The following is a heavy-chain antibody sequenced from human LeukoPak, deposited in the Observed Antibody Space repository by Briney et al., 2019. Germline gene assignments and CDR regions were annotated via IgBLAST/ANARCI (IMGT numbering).Heavy chain of an antibody. CDR1: GYTFNDYF. D-gene: IGHD5-18*01. Sequence: ASVKVSCKTSGYTFNDYFMHWARQAPGQGLEWMGWINPNSGSTKHAQRFQGRVTMTRDTSISTAYMEVSRLRSDDSAVYYCARAVDTDFAFDIWGQGTMVTVSS. V-gene: IGHV1-2*02. J-gene: IGHJ3*02. CDR2: INPNSGST. CDR3: ARAVDTDFAFDI.